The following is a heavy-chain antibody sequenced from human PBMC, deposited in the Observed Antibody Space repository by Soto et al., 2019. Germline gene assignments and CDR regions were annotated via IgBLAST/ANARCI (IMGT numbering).Heavy chain of an antibody. CDR2: IYSGGST. CDR1: GFTVSSNY. D-gene: IGHD1-20*01. J-gene: IGHJ4*02. CDR3: ARDRHNRPTLN. Sequence: GGSLRLSCAASGFTVSSNYMSWVRQAPGKGLEWVSVIYSGGSTYYADSVKGRFTISRDNSKNTLYLQMNSLRAEDTAVYYCARDRHNRPTLNWGQGTLVTVSS. V-gene: IGHV3-66*01.